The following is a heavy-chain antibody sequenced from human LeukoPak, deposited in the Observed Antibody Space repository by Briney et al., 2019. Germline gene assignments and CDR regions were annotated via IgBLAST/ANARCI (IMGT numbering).Heavy chain of an antibody. CDR3: AKGYGDLVAFDI. Sequence: GSLRLSCAASGFSFSSYGMDWVRQAPGKGLERVAFIRYDGNNKDYADSVKGRFTISRDNSKSTLYLQMNSLRVDDTAVYYCAKGYGDLVAFDIWGQGTMVTVSS. CDR1: GFSFSSYG. D-gene: IGHD4/OR15-4a*01. J-gene: IGHJ3*02. V-gene: IGHV3-30*02. CDR2: IRYDGNNK.